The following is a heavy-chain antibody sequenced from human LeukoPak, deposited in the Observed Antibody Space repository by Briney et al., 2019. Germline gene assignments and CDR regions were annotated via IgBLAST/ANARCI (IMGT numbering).Heavy chain of an antibody. CDR2: ISDTGTS. J-gene: IGHJ4*02. D-gene: IGHD1-7*01. CDR3: TRTRTYLDY. CDR1: GGSISGYY. Sequence: SETLSLTCIVSGGSISGYYWSWLRQHPVRGLEWIGYISDTGTSIYNPSLKNRLSMLVDTSKNHFYLNLTSVTAADTAIYYCTRTRTYLDYWGQGALVTVSS. V-gene: IGHV4-59*01.